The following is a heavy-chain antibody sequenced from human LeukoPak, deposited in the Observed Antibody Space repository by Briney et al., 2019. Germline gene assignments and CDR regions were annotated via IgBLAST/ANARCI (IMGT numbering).Heavy chain of an antibody. Sequence: ASVKVSCKASGYTFTSYGISWVRQAPGQGLEWMGWISAYSGNTNYAQKLQGRVTMTTDTSTSTAYMELRSLRSDDTAVYYCARDQDIVVVPALSYYYYGMDVWGQGTTVTVSS. CDR1: GYTFTSYG. CDR2: ISAYSGNT. J-gene: IGHJ6*02. CDR3: ARDQDIVVVPALSYYYYGMDV. V-gene: IGHV1-18*01. D-gene: IGHD2-2*01.